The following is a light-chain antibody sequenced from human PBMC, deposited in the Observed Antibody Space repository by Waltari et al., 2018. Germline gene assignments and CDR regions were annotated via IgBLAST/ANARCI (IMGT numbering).Light chain of an antibody. CDR2: EDT. Sequence: SNELPQPPSVSVSPGQTASITCSGNNLGSKFVCWYQQKPGQPPVVVIYEDTKRPSGIPDRFSGSNSGKIATLTISGTQARDEADYYCQAWDSSTVVFGGGTKLAVL. CDR1: NLGSKF. J-gene: IGLJ2*01. V-gene: IGLV3-1*01. CDR3: QAWDSSTVV.